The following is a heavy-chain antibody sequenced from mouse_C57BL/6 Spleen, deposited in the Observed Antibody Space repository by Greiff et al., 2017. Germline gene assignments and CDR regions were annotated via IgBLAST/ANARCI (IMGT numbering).Heavy chain of an antibody. CDR3: ARYGRDSNGFDY. CDR2: IDPSDSET. CDR1: GYTFTSYW. D-gene: IGHD2-5*01. Sequence: VQLQQPGAELVRPGSSVKLSCKASGYTFTSYWMHWVKQRPIQGLEWIGNIDPSDSETHYNQKFKDKATLTVDKSSSTAYMQLSSLTSEDSAVYYCARYGRDSNGFDYWGQGTTLTVSS. V-gene: IGHV1-52*01. J-gene: IGHJ2*01.